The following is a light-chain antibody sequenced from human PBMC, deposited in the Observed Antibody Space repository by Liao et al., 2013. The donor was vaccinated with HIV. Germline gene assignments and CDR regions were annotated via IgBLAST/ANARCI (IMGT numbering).Light chain of an antibody. Sequence: SYELTQPPSVSVAPGKTARVTCGGNNIETKSVHWYQQKPGQAPVLVMYYDSDRPSGIPERFSGSNSGNTATLTISGTQAMDEADYYCQAWDSSTADWVFGGGTKLTVL. J-gene: IGLJ3*02. CDR1: NIETKS. V-gene: IGLV3-21*01. CDR2: YDS. CDR3: QAWDSSTADWV.